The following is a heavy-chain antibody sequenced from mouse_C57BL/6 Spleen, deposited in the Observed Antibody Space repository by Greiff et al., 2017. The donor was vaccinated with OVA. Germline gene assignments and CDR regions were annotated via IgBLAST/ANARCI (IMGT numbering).Heavy chain of an antibody. Sequence: QVQLQQSGAELVRPGTSVDCSCQASGYAFTNYLIEWVKQRPGQGLEWIGVINPGSGGTNYNEKFKGKATLTADKSSSTAYMQLSSLTSEDSAVYFCARRYYGSTYYAMDYWGQGTSVTVSS. V-gene: IGHV1-54*01. CDR2: INPGSGGT. CDR3: ARRYYGSTYYAMDY. J-gene: IGHJ4*01. D-gene: IGHD1-1*01. CDR1: GYAFTNYL.